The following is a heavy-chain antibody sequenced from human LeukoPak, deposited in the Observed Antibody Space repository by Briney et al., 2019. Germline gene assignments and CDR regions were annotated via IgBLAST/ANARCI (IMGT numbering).Heavy chain of an antibody. CDR2: ISHNGATT. CDR1: GFTFSRYA. CDR3: NTGQDWFDP. V-gene: IGHV3-64*01. Sequence: AGGSLRLAWAADGFTFSRYAMGWVRQVEGKGRDFVSGISHNGATTYYANSVKGRFTISRDNSKHTLYLQMASLRAEDTAVYYANTGQDWFDPWGQGTLVTVSS. J-gene: IGHJ5*02. D-gene: IGHD1-1*01.